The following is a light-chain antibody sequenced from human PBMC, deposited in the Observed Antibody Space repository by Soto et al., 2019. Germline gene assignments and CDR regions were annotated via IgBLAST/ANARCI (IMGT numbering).Light chain of an antibody. CDR2: AAS. CDR1: QTMTRAY. CDR3: HQYHSPPQT. V-gene: IGKV3-20*01. J-gene: IGKJ2*01. Sequence: EIVLMQSPGTLSLSPGERATLSCRASQTMTRAYVDWYQQKPGQAPRLLIYAASYRATGVSDKFSGSGSGTDFSLTISRLEPEDSAVYYCHQYHSPPQTFGQGTKVEIK.